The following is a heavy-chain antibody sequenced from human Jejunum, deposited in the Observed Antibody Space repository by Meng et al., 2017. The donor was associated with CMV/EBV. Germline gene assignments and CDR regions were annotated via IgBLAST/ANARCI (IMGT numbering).Heavy chain of an antibody. CDR2: IYYSGST. Sequence: GSISSSNHYGAWIRQPPGKGLEWIGKIYYSGSTHYNPSLESRVTISVDTSKNQFSLRLTSVTAADTAVYYCARAYEYGDPNWFDPWGQGTLVTVSS. CDR1: GSISSSNHY. V-gene: IGHV4-39*01. J-gene: IGHJ5*02. D-gene: IGHD4-17*01. CDR3: ARAYEYGDPNWFDP.